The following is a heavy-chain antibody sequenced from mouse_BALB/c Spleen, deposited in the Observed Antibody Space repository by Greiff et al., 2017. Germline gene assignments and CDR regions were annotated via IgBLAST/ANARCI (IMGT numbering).Heavy chain of an antibody. D-gene: IGHD2-1*01. J-gene: IGHJ4*01. CDR1: GFNIKDTY. V-gene: IGHV14-3*02. CDR3: ARDYGNLYAMDY. CDR2: IDPANGNT. Sequence: EVQLQQSGAELVKPGASVKLSCTASGFNIKDTYMHWVKQRPEQGLEWIGRIDPANGNTKYDPKFQGKATITAATSSNTAYLQLSSLTSEDTAVYYCARDYGNLYAMDYWGQGTSVTVSS.